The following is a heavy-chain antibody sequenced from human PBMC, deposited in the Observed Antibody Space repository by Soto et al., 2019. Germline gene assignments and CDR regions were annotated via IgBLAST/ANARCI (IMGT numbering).Heavy chain of an antibody. CDR2: TYYRSKWYN. D-gene: IGHD2-8*01. J-gene: IGHJ5*01. CDR3: ARLIGNSWLAS. Sequence: SQTLSLTCAMSGDSVSSNSATCDWIRQSQSRGLEWLGRTYYRSKWYNDYAETVKSRITINPDTSNNQLSLQLNSVTPDDTAVDYCARLIGNSWLASWGQGTLVTVSS. CDR1: GDSVSSNSAT. V-gene: IGHV6-1*01.